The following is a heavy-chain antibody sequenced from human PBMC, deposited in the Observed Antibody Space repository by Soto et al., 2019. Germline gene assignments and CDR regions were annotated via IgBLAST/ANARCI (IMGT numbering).Heavy chain of an antibody. D-gene: IGHD6-13*01. CDR3: ARQPVIAAAGTKVKPFDP. J-gene: IGHJ5*02. Sequence: GESLKISCKGSGYSFTSYWIGWVRQMPGKGLEWMGIIYPGDSDTRYSPSFQGQVTISADKSISTAYLQWSSLKASDTAMYYCARQPVIAAAGTKVKPFDPWGQGTLVTVSS. CDR1: GYSFTSYW. V-gene: IGHV5-51*01. CDR2: IYPGDSDT.